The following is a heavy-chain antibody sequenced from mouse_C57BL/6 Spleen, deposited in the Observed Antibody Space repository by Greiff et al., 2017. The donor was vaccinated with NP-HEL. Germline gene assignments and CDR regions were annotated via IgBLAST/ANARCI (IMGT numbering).Heavy chain of an antibody. Sequence: EVQLQESGEGLVKPGGSLKLSCAASGFTFSSYAMSWVRQTPEKRLEWVAYISSGGDYIYYADTVKGRFTISRDNARNTLYLQMSSLKSEDTAMYYCTRDGDYVWYFDVWGTGTTVTVSS. CDR2: ISSGGDYI. CDR1: GFTFSSYA. V-gene: IGHV5-9-1*02. D-gene: IGHD2-13*01. J-gene: IGHJ1*03. CDR3: TRDGDYVWYFDV.